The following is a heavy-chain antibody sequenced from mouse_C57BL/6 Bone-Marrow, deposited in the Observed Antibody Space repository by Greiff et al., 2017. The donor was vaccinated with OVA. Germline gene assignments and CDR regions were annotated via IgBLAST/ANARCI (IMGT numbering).Heavy chain of an antibody. J-gene: IGHJ2*01. V-gene: IGHV1-81*01. CDR3: ARYSGPYYFDY. CDR2: IYPRSGNT. D-gene: IGHD4-1*01. Sequence: VQLQQSGAELARPGASVKLSCKASGYTFTSYGISWVKQRTGQGLEWIGEIYPRSGNTYYNEKFKGKATLTSDKSSSTAYMELRSLTSEDSAVYFCARYSGPYYFDYWGQGTTLTVSS. CDR1: GYTFTSYG.